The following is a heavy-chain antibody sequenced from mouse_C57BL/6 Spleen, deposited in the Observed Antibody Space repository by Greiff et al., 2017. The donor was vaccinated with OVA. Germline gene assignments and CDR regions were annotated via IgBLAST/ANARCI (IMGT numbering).Heavy chain of an antibody. Sequence: EAQGVESGGGLVKPGGSLKLSCAASGFTFSSYAMSWVRQTPEKRLEWVATISDGGSYTYYPDNVKGRFTISRDNAKNNLYLQMSHLKSEDTAMYYCARDETGRYFDVWGTGTTVTVSS. CDR2: ISDGGSYT. CDR3: ARDETGRYFDV. J-gene: IGHJ1*03. CDR1: GFTFSSYA. V-gene: IGHV5-4*01.